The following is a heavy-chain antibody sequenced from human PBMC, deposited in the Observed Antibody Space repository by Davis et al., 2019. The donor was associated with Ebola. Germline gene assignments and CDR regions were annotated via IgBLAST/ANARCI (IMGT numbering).Heavy chain of an antibody. V-gene: IGHV4-34*01. CDR1: GGSFSGYY. Sequence: MPSETLSLTCAVYGGSFSGYYWSWIRQPPGKGLEWIGEINHSGSTNYNPSLKSRVTISVDTSKNQFSLKLSSVTAADTAVYYCARGPLYYYYYGMDVWGQGTTVTVSS. CDR2: INHSGST. CDR3: ARGPLYYYYYGMDV. J-gene: IGHJ6*02.